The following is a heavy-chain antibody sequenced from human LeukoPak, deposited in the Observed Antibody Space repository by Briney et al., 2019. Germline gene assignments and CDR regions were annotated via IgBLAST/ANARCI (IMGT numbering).Heavy chain of an antibody. CDR2: IDSDGSST. Sequence: GGSLRLSCAASGFSFRHFLMHWVRQAPGKGLVWVSRIDSDGSSTSYVDSVKGRFTISRDNAKNTLYLQMHSLIAEDTAVYYCARVGSGLRAFDLWGQGTMVTVSS. J-gene: IGHJ3*01. CDR3: ARVGSGLRAFDL. V-gene: IGHV3-74*01. CDR1: GFSFRHFL. D-gene: IGHD3-10*01.